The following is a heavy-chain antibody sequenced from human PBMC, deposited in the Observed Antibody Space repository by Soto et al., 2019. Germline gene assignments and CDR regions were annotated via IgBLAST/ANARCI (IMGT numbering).Heavy chain of an antibody. D-gene: IGHD3-22*01. J-gene: IGHJ3*02. V-gene: IGHV4-30-4*01. Sequence: SETLSLTCTVSGGSISSGDYYWSWIRRPPGKGLEWIGYIYYSGSTYYNPSLKSRVTISVDTSKNQFSLKLSSVTAADTAVYYCARVRGYCDSSGYSLLDAFDIWGQGTMVTVSS. CDR1: GGSISSGDYY. CDR2: IYYSGST. CDR3: ARVRGYCDSSGYSLLDAFDI.